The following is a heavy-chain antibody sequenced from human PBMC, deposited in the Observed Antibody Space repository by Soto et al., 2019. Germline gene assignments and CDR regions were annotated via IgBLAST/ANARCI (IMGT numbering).Heavy chain of an antibody. CDR1: GGSFSGYY. D-gene: IGHD2-2*01. J-gene: IGHJ6*02. CDR2: INHSGST. V-gene: IGHV4-34*01. Sequence: QVQLQQWGAGLLKPSETLSLTCAVYGGSFSGYYWSWIRQPPGKGLEWIGEINHSGSTNYNPSLKRRVTISVDTSKNQFSLKLSSVTAADTAVYYCARGRYCSSTSCLPDYYYYGMDVWGQGTTVTVSS. CDR3: ARGRYCSSTSCLPDYYYYGMDV.